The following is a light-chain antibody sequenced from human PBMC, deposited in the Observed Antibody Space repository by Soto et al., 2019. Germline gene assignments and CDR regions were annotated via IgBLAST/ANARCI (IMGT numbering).Light chain of an antibody. Sequence: DIQMTQSPSSLSASVGDRVTITCQASPDINNFLNWYQQKPGKSPKFLIYDASNLETELPSRFSGSGSGTDFTFTISSLQPEDIATYYCQQYDDFPYTFGQGTKVASK. V-gene: IGKV1-33*01. CDR2: DAS. J-gene: IGKJ2*01. CDR3: QQYDDFPYT. CDR1: PDINNF.